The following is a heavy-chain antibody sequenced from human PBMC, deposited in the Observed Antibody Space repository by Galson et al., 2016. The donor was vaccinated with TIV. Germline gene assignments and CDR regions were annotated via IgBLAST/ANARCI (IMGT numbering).Heavy chain of an antibody. Sequence: ETLSLTCAVHGGSSSGFYWTWIRQPPGKGLEWIGEFNHSGRTKTNPSLKSRVIISVDTSKTQFSLKLTSVTAADTAVYYCASGRRVSAEGGDFYYYDGMDVWGQGTAVVVSS. CDR1: GGSSSGFY. CDR3: ASGRRVSAEGGDFYYYDGMDV. V-gene: IGHV4-34*01. D-gene: IGHD2-21*02. CDR2: FNHSGRT. J-gene: IGHJ6*02.